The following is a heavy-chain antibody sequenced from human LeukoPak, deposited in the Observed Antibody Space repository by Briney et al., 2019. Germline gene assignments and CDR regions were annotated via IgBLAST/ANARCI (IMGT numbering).Heavy chain of an antibody. Sequence: GGSLRLSCAASGFTFSSYGMHWVRQAPGKGLEWVSAISGSGGSTYYADSVKGRFTISRDNSKNTLYLQMNSLRAEDTAVYYCAKSPQWLVHGYWGQGTLVTVSS. J-gene: IGHJ4*02. CDR1: GFTFSSYG. D-gene: IGHD6-19*01. V-gene: IGHV3-23*01. CDR3: AKSPQWLVHGY. CDR2: ISGSGGST.